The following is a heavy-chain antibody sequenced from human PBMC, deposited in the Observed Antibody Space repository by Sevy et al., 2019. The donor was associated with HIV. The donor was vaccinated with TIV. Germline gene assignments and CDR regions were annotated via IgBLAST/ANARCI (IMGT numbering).Heavy chain of an antibody. J-gene: IGHJ3*02. D-gene: IGHD6-19*01. CDR3: ARELRIAVADGAFDI. CDR2: IYSGGST. V-gene: IGHV3-53*01. CDR1: GFTVSSNY. Sequence: GGSLRLSCAASGFTVSSNYMSWVRQAPGKGLEWVSVIYSGGSTYYADSVKGRFTISRDNSKNTLYLQMNSLRAEDTAVYYCARELRIAVADGAFDIWGQGTMVTVSS.